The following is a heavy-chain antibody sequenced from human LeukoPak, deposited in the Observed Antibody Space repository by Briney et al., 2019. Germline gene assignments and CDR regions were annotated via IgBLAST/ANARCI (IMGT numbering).Heavy chain of an antibody. D-gene: IGHD3-10*01. Sequence: GGSLRLSCAASGFTFRDYYMSWIRQAPGKGLEWISYISSGGSTYYADSVKGRFTISRDNSKNTLYLQMNSLRAEDTAVYYCARETYYYGSGSLFDYWGQGTLVTVSS. J-gene: IGHJ4*02. CDR2: ISSGGST. V-gene: IGHV3-53*01. CDR1: GFTFRDYY. CDR3: ARETYYYGSGSLFDY.